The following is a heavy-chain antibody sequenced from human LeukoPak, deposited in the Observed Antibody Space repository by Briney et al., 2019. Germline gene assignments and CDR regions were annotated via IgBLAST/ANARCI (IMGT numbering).Heavy chain of an antibody. CDR1: GGSISGDH. V-gene: IGHV4-59*08. J-gene: IGHJ3*02. CDR2: IYYSGRT. Sequence: PSECLSLTCTVSGGSISGDHWNWIRQPPGKGLEWIGYIYYSGRTTYNPSLKSRVTISIDTSKNQFSLKLTSVTAADTAVYYCARRNDFGIWGQGTMVTVSS. CDR3: ARRNDFGI.